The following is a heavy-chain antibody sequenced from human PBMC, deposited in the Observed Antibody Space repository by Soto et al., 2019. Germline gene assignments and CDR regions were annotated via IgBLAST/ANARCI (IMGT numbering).Heavy chain of an antibody. CDR3: AHRRSSGWKKSDFDY. Sequence: QITLKESGPTLVKPTQTLTLTCTFSGFSLSSSGVGVGWIRQPPGKALEWIALIYWDDDKRYSPSLKSRVTITKDTSRNHVVLTMTNMDPVDTATYYCAHRRSSGWKKSDFDYWGQGTLVIVSS. CDR1: GFSLSSSGVG. J-gene: IGHJ4*02. V-gene: IGHV2-5*02. D-gene: IGHD6-19*01. CDR2: IYWDDDK.